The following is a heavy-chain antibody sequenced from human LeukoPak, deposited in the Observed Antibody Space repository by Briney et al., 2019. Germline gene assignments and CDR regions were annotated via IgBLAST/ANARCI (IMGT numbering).Heavy chain of an antibody. J-gene: IGHJ5*02. Sequence: PSETLSLTCTVSGGSISSSSYYWSWIRQPPGKGLEWIGYIYYSGSTNYNPSLKSRVTISVDTSKNQFSLKLSSVTAADTAVYYCARAVYDFWSGKDENWFDPWGQGTLVTVSS. CDR1: GGSISSSSYY. CDR2: IYYSGST. V-gene: IGHV4-61*01. D-gene: IGHD3-3*01. CDR3: ARAVYDFWSGKDENWFDP.